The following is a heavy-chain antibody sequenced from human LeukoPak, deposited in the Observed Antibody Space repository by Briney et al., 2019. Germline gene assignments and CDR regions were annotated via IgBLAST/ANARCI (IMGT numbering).Heavy chain of an antibody. CDR1: GGSTSSYY. CDR3: ARVSTANWFDP. D-gene: IGHD3-16*02. J-gene: IGHJ5*02. Sequence: SETLSLTCTVSGGSTSSYYWSWIRQPPGKGLEWIGYIYYSGSTNYNPSLKSRVTISVDTSKNQFSLKLSSVTAADTAVYYCARVSTANWFDPWGQGTLVTVSS. V-gene: IGHV4-59*01. CDR2: IYYSGST.